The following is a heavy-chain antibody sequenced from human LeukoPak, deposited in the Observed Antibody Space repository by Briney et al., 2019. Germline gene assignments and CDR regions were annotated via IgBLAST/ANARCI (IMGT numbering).Heavy chain of an antibody. Sequence: ASVKVSCKSSGYSFTGYYMHWVRQAPGQGLEWMGGIIPIFGTANYAQKFQGRVTITADKSTSTAYMELSSLRSEDTAVYYCARAYGSGSYRPGWRGGGYWGQGTLVTVSS. CDR3: ARAYGSGSYRPGWRGGGY. V-gene: IGHV1-69*06. J-gene: IGHJ4*02. CDR2: IIPIFGTA. D-gene: IGHD3-10*01. CDR1: GYSFTGYY.